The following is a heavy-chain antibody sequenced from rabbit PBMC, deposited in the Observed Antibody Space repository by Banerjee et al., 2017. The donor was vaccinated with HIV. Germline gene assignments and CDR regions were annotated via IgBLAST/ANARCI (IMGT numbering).Heavy chain of an antibody. CDR3: ARSYVGSGDNNL. V-gene: IGHV1S45*01. D-gene: IGHD4-2*01. J-gene: IGHJ4*01. CDR1: GFTISSSYW. CDR2: IYGGGDGRV. Sequence: QEQLEESGGDLVKPEGSLTLTCTASGFTISSSYWICWVRQAPGKGLELIVCIYGGGDGRVHYATWAKDRFTISKASSTTVTLQMTSLTAADTATYFCARSYVGSGDNNLWGQGTLVTVS.